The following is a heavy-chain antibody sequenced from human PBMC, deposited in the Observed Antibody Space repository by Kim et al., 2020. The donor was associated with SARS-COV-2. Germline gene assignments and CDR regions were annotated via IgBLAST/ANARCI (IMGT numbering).Heavy chain of an antibody. J-gene: IGHJ4*02. Sequence: SLKTRLTISKDTSKNQVVLTMTNMDPVDTATYYCARTPKSITGTYYFDYWGQGTLVTVSS. V-gene: IGHV2-70*01. D-gene: IGHD1-20*01. CDR3: ARTPKSITGTYYFDY.